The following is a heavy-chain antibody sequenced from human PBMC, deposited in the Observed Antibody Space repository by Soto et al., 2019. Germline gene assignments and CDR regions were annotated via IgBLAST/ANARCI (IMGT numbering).Heavy chain of an antibody. CDR1: GGSISSSSYD. CDR2: IYYSGST. V-gene: IGHV4-39*01. J-gene: IGHJ5*01. CDR3: ARHRVHAWGNSYGYEAPVDP. D-gene: IGHD5-18*01. Sequence: SETLSLTCTVSGGSISSSSYDWGWIRQPPGKGLEWIGSIYYSGSTYYNPSLKSRVTISVDTSKNQFSLKLSSVTAADTAVYYCARHRVHAWGNSYGYEAPVDPWGQGTLVTVSS.